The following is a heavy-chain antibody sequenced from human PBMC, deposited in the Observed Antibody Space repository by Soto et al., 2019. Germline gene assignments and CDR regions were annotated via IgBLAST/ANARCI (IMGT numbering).Heavy chain of an antibody. CDR2: ISAYNGNT. J-gene: IGHJ4*02. D-gene: IGHD3-10*01. CDR1: GYSFTGYH. CDR3: SRAGAYGSFYFFDY. V-gene: IGHV1-18*04. Sequence: GASVKVSCKASGYSFTGYHIYWVRQAPGQGLDWMGWISAYNGNTDFAQKFQGRVTMTTDTSTSTAYMELWYLTSDDTAVYYCSRAGAYGSFYFFDYWGQGTLVTVSS.